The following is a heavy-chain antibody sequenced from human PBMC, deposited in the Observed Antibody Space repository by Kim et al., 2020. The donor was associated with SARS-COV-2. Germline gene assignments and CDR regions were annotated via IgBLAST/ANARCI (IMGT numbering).Heavy chain of an antibody. CDR1: GFTFSSYG. V-gene: IGHV3-33*01. CDR3: ARDFGVVFGMDV. CDR2: IWYDGSNK. Sequence: GGSLRLSCAASGFTFSSYGMHWVRQAPGKGLEWVAVIWYDGSNKYYADSVKGRFTISRDNSKNTLYLQMNSLRAEDTAVYYCARDFGVVFGMDVWGQGTTVPVPS. D-gene: IGHD2-2*01. J-gene: IGHJ6*02.